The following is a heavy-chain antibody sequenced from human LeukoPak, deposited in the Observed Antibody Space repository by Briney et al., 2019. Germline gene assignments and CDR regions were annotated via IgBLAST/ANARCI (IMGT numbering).Heavy chain of an antibody. CDR1: GFTFSSNW. Sequence: WGSLSLSCAASGFTFSSNWMYWVRQVQGKGLVWVSRVNSEGQTTYYADSVKGRFIISRDNAKNTLYLQMNSLRAEDTAVYYCARDPGSSSHDWYFDLWGRGTLVTVSS. D-gene: IGHD1-26*01. CDR2: VNSEGQTT. V-gene: IGHV3-74*01. CDR3: ARDPGSSSHDWYFDL. J-gene: IGHJ2*01.